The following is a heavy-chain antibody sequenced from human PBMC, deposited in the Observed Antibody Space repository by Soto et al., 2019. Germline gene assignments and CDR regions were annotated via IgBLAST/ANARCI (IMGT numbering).Heavy chain of an antibody. D-gene: IGHD3-22*01. J-gene: IGHJ4*02. V-gene: IGHV4-61*01. CDR1: GGSVRSGSYY. Sequence: PSETLSLTCSVSGGSVRSGSYYWTWIRQPPGKGLEWIGYIYQSGTTNYNASLKSRVTISIDTPKNQFFLKLNSVTAADTAVYYCARDSSGRHDYWGQGTLVTVSS. CDR3: ARDSSGRHDY. CDR2: IYQSGTT.